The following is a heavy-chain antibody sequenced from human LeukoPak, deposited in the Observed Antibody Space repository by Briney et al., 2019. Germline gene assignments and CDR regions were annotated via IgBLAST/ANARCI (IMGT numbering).Heavy chain of an antibody. J-gene: IGHJ4*02. CDR1: GYSFSNYW. D-gene: IGHD2-21*02. V-gene: IGHV5-51*01. CDR2: IYPGDSNT. Sequence: PGESLKISCKGSGYSFSNYWIGWVRQMPGKGLEWMGIIYPGDSNTRYSPSFQGQVTISADKSISTAYLQWTSLKASDTAIYYCARQPLVRDYGGDCEFDYWGQGTRVSVSS. CDR3: ARQPLVRDYGGDCEFDY.